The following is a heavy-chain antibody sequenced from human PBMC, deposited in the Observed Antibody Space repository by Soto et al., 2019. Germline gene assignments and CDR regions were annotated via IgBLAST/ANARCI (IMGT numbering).Heavy chain of an antibody. Sequence: QMHLVQSGAEVKKPGSSVKVSCKASGGSFTYTLSWVRQAPGQGLEWMGGIIPIFGTTNYAQKFQDRVTITADESTKTAYMEFTTLTSGDTAVYYCARLHSHGTYGMDVWGQGTTVTVSS. CDR2: IIPIFGTT. CDR3: ARLHSHGTYGMDV. J-gene: IGHJ6*02. CDR1: GGSFTYT. D-gene: IGHD5-18*01. V-gene: IGHV1-69*01.